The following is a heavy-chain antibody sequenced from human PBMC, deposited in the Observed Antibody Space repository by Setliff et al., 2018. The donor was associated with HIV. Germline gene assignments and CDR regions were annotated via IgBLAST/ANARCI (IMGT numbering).Heavy chain of an antibody. V-gene: IGHV4-39*07. CDR3: ARGRRRSSTPYYFDY. CDR2: IYYSGST. J-gene: IGHJ4*02. Sequence: PSETLSLTCTVSGGSISNSRYYWSWIRQPPGKGLEWIGSIYYSGSTYYNPSLKSRVTISVDTSKNQFSLKLTSVSAADTAMYYCARGRRRSSTPYYFDYWGQGTLVTVS. CDR1: GGSISNSRYY.